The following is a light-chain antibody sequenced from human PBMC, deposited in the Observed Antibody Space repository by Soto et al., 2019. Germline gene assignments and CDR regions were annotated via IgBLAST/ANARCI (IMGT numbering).Light chain of an antibody. J-gene: IGLJ1*01. CDR2: EVS. Sequence: QSVLTQPASVSGSPGQSITISCTGTNSDVGRYNFVSWYQQHPDKAPKLIIYEVSNRPSGISYRFSGSKSGNTASLTISGLQAEDEADYYCSSYASDNTFYVFGTGTKVTVL. CDR1: NSDVGRYNF. CDR3: SSYASDNTFYV. V-gene: IGLV2-14*01.